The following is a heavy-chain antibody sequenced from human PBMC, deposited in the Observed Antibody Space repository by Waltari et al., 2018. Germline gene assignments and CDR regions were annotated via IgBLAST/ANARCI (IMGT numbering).Heavy chain of an antibody. Sequence: QLQLQESGPGLVKPSETLSLTCTVSRSSIRNNNYYWGWVRQPPGKGLEWLGSFYKSGKPDYNPARESRATSSVDPSSNQFSLKVRSVTAADTAVYYCARLDYGDNEPLDYWGQGTLVTVSS. CDR3: ARLDYGDNEPLDY. J-gene: IGHJ4*02. D-gene: IGHD4-17*01. CDR1: RSSIRNNNYY. V-gene: IGHV4-39*07. CDR2: FYKSGKP.